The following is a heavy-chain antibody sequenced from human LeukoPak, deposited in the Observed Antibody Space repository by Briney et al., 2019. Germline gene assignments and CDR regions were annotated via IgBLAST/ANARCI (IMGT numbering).Heavy chain of an antibody. CDR2: ISSSSSTI. J-gene: IGHJ4*02. Sequence: GGSLRLSCAASGFTFSSYEMNWVRQAPGKGLEWVSYISSSSSTIYYADSVKGRFTISRDNAKNSLYLQMNSLRAEDTAVYYCARDGGVVVAAGIDYWGQGTLVTVSS. V-gene: IGHV3-48*01. CDR3: ARDGGVVVAAGIDY. CDR1: GFTFSSYE. D-gene: IGHD2-15*01.